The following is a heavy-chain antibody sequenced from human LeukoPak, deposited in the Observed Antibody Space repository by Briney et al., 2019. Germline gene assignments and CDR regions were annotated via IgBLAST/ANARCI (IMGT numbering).Heavy chain of an antibody. CDR3: ARLARGVSDY. D-gene: IGHD3-10*01. CDR2: IYTSGST. V-gene: IGHV4-61*02. Sequence: SQTLSLTCTVSGGSISSGSYYWSWIRQPAGKGLEWIGRIYTSGSTNYNPSLKSRVTISVDTSKNQFSLKLSSVTAADTAVYYCARLARGVSDYWGQGTLVTVSS. J-gene: IGHJ4*02. CDR1: GGSISSGSYY.